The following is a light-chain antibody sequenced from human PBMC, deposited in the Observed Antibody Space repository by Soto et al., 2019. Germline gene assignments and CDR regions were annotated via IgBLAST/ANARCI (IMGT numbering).Light chain of an antibody. CDR1: QSISSY. CDR3: QQSYSTPPA. Sequence: DIPMTQSPSSLSASVGDRVTITCRASQSISSYLNWYQQKPGKAPKLLIYAASSFQSGVPSRFSGIGSGTDFTLVISSLQPEDFATYYCQQSYSTPPAFGQGTKVEIK. V-gene: IGKV1-39*01. J-gene: IGKJ1*01. CDR2: AAS.